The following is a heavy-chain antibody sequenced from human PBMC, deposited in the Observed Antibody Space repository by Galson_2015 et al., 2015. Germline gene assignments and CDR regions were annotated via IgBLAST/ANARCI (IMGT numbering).Heavy chain of an antibody. CDR1: GFTFSSYA. J-gene: IGHJ2*01. CDR2: ISYDGSNK. D-gene: IGHD4-17*01. V-gene: IGHV3-30*01. CDR3: ARAPPGYGDYHLYWCFEL. Sequence: SLRLSCAASGFTFSSYAMHWVRQAPGKGLEWVAVISYDGSNKYYADSVKGRFTISRDNSKNTLYLQMNSLRAEDTAVYYCARAPPGYGDYHLYWCFELWGRGTLVTVSS.